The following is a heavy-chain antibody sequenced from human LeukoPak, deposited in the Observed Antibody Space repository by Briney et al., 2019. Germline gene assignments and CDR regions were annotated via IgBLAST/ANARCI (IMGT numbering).Heavy chain of an antibody. CDR2: IKSDGSYR. D-gene: IGHD1-26*01. CDR1: GFTFRSYW. Sequence: GGALRLSCAASGFTFRSYWMHWVRPAPGKGPMCVSRIKSDGSYRDYADSVKGRFTISRDNAKNTLYLQMNSLRAEDTAVYYCARDDGSYGIDYWGQGTLVTVSS. V-gene: IGHV3-74*01. CDR3: ARDDGSYGIDY. J-gene: IGHJ4*02.